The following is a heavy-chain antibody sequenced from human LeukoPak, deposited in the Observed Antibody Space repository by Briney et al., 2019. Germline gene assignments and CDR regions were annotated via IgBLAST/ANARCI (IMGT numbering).Heavy chain of an antibody. CDR2: IKQDGSEK. V-gene: IGHV3-7*01. J-gene: IGHJ4*02. Sequence: GGSLRLSCAASGFTFSNSWMSWVRQAPGKGLEWVANIKQDGSEKNYVDSVKGRFTISRDSAKKSLFLQMNSLRAEDTAVYYCARDRGWNTFDYWGQGTLVTVSS. CDR1: GFTFSNSW. D-gene: IGHD1/OR15-1a*01. CDR3: ARDRGWNTFDY.